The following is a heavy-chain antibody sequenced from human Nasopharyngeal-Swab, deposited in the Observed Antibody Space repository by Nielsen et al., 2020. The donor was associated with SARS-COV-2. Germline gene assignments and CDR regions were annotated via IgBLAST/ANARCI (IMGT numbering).Heavy chain of an antibody. Sequence: SETLSLTCTVSGGSISSSSYYWGWIRQPPGKGLEWIGSIYYSGSTYYNPSLKSRVTISVDTSKNQFSLKLSSVTAADTAVYYCVKTQLGRWPQEIGLVDYWGQGTLVTVSS. D-gene: IGHD5-18*01. J-gene: IGHJ4*02. V-gene: IGHV4-39*01. CDR3: VKTQLGRWPQEIGLVDY. CDR2: IYYSGST. CDR1: GGSISSSSYY.